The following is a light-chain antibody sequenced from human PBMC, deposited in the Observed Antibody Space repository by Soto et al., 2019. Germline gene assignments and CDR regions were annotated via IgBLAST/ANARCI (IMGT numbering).Light chain of an antibody. CDR3: QQYSDWPLT. CDR1: LSLYNN. Sequence: EIVMTQSPATLSVSPGEGATLSCRARLSLYNNLAWYQQKLGQAPRLLIYGASARATDIPARFSGSGSGTEFTLTISDLQSEDFAIYYCQQYSDWPLTFGGGTKVEIK. J-gene: IGKJ4*01. CDR2: GAS. V-gene: IGKV3-15*01.